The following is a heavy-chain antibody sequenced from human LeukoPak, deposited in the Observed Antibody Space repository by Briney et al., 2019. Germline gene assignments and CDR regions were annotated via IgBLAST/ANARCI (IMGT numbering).Heavy chain of an antibody. V-gene: IGHV3-48*01. D-gene: IGHD3-3*02. CDR1: GFTFSSYS. J-gene: IGHJ4*02. CDR3: ARDLGFLEWLLPYFDY. Sequence: GGSLRLSCAASGFTFSSYSMNWVRQAPGKGLEWVSYISSSSSTIYYADSVKGRFTISRDNAKNSLYLQMNSLRAEDTAVYYCARDLGFLEWLLPYFDYWGQGTLVTVSS. CDR2: ISSSSSTI.